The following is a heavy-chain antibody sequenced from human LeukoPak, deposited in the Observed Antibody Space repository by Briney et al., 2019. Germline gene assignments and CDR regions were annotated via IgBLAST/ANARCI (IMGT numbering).Heavy chain of an antibody. CDR2: ISGSGGST. D-gene: IGHD3-22*01. CDR1: GFTFSSYA. CDR3: AKDLREYYYDSSGYYYVLREVVGFFDY. V-gene: IGHV3-23*01. J-gene: IGHJ4*02. Sequence: GGSLRLSCAASGFTFSSYAMSWVRQAPGKGLEWVSAISGSGGSTYYADSVKGRFTISRDNSKNTLYLQMNSLRAEDTAVYYCAKDLREYYYDSSGYYYVLREVVGFFDYWGQGTLVTVSS.